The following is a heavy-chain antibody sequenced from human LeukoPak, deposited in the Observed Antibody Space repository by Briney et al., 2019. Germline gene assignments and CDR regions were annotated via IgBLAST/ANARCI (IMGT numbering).Heavy chain of an antibody. V-gene: IGHV3-23*01. J-gene: IGHJ4*02. CDR3: AKEGIAARPWDY. D-gene: IGHD6-6*01. Sequence: GGSLRLSCVASGFTFRSYSMGWVRQAPGKGLEWVSGITGGGGSTYYADSVQGRFTISRDNSKNTLFLQMDGLRTEDTAVYYCAKEGIAARPWDYWGQGSLVTVSS. CDR1: GFTFRSYS. CDR2: ITGGGGST.